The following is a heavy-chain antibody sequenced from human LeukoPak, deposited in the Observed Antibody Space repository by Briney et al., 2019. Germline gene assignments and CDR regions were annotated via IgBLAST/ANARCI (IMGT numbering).Heavy chain of an antibody. V-gene: IGHV4-59*11. CDR1: GGSISSHF. Sequence: SETLSLTCTVSGGSISSHFWTWIRQSPGKGLEWIGCIYYRGNTNYNPSLRSRVTISVDTSKNQFSLRLTSVTAADTAVYYCAREELAARRGAFDIWGQGSVVSVSS. D-gene: IGHD6-6*01. CDR2: IYYRGNT. J-gene: IGHJ3*02. CDR3: AREELAARRGAFDI.